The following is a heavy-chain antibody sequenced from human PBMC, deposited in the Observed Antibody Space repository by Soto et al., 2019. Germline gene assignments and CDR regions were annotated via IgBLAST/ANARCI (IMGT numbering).Heavy chain of an antibody. CDR2: IYYSGST. V-gene: IGHV4-39*01. CDR3: ARSRYCGRDCHYWFDP. Sequence: PSETLVLTCTGSGGSISSRSYYWGWIRQPPGKGLEWIGSIYYSGSTYYNPSLKSRVTISVDTSKNQFSLKLSSVTAADTAVYYCARSRYCGRDCHYWFDPWGQGTLVTVSS. D-gene: IGHD2-21*02. CDR1: GGSISSRSYY. J-gene: IGHJ5*02.